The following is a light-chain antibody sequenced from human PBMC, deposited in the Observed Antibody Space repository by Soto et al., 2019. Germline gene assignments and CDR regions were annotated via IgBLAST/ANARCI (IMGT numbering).Light chain of an antibody. CDR3: SSYADSNNLV. CDR1: SSDVGGYNS. V-gene: IGLV2-8*01. CDR2: DVS. J-gene: IGLJ2*01. Sequence: QSALTQPPSASGSPGQSVTISCTGTSSDVGGYNSVSWYQQHPGKAPKLMFYDVSKRPSGVPDRFSGSKSGNTASLTVSGLQAEDEADYFCSSYADSNNLVFGGGTKLTVL.